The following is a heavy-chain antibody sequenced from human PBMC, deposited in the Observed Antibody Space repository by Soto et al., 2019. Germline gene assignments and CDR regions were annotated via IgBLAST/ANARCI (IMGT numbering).Heavy chain of an antibody. V-gene: IGHV4-31*03. Sequence: QVQLQESGPGLVKPSQTLSLTCTVSGGSISSGGYYWSWIRQHPGKGLEWIGYIYYSGSTYYNPSLKIRVTISVDTSKNQFSLKLSSVTAADTAVYYCAREGAVATDDAFDIWGQGTMVTVSS. J-gene: IGHJ3*02. CDR2: IYYSGST. CDR3: AREGAVATDDAFDI. CDR1: GGSISSGGYY. D-gene: IGHD5-12*01.